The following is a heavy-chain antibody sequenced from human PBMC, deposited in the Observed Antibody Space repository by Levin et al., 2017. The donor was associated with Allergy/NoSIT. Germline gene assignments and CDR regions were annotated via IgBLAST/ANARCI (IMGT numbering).Heavy chain of an antibody. V-gene: IGHV3-7*01. CDR3: AREVGDY. CDR1: RFTFSSYW. Sequence: PGESLKISCAASRFTFSSYWMSWVRQAPGKGLEWVANIKEDGSETYYVDSVKGRFTISRDNAKNSLYLQMNSLRAEDTAVYYCAREVGDYWGQGTLVTVSS. CDR2: IKEDGSET. J-gene: IGHJ4*02. D-gene: IGHD1-26*01.